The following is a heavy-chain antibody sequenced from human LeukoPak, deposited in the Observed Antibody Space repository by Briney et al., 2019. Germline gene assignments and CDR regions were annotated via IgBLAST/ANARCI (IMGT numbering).Heavy chain of an antibody. CDR2: ITISRRDI. Sequence: GGSLRLSCAASGFPLRTYIMNWVRQAPGKGLEWVSSITISRRDIYYGASVKGRFTISRANAKNSPFLHMNSLRAEDTAVYYCAREDASGSYYRSLDYWGQGTLVTVSS. V-gene: IGHV3-21*01. D-gene: IGHD3-10*01. CDR1: GFPLRTYI. J-gene: IGHJ4*02. CDR3: AREDASGSYYRSLDY.